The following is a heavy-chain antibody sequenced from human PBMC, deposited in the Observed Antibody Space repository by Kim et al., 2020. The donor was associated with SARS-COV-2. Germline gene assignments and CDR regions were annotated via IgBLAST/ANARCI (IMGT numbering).Heavy chain of an antibody. Sequence: SETLSLTCAVYGGSFSGYYWSWIRQPPGKGLEWIGEINHSGSTNYNPSLKSRVTISVDTSKNQFSLKLSSVTAADTAVYYCARRLVAHLYYFDYWGQGTLVIVPS. CDR3: ARRLVAHLYYFDY. D-gene: IGHD2-15*01. V-gene: IGHV4-34*01. CDR1: GGSFSGYY. J-gene: IGHJ4*02. CDR2: INHSGST.